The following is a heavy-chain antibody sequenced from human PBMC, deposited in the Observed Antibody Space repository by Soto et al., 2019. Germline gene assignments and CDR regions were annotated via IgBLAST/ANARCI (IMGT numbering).Heavy chain of an antibody. CDR2: ISGSGSNP. D-gene: IGHD5-12*01. V-gene: IGHV3-23*01. J-gene: IGHJ4*02. CDR1: GFTFSCYA. Sequence: GSLRLSCAASGFTFSCYAMSWVRQAPGQGLEWVSAISGSGSNPYYADSVKGRFTISRDNSKNTLYLQMNSLRAEDTAIYYYTKSASIIIRDGFDHWGQGTLVTVSS. CDR3: TKSASIIIRDGFDH.